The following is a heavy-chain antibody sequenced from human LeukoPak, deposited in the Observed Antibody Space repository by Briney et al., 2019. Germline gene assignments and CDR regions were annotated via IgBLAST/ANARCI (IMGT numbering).Heavy chain of an antibody. Sequence: SETLSLTCAVYGGSFSGYYWSWIRQPPGKGLEWIGEINHSGSSNYNPSLKSRVTISVYTSKNQFSLKLSYVTDADTAVYYCARYPDSSLSFDYWGQGTLVTVSS. J-gene: IGHJ4*02. CDR2: INHSGSS. CDR3: ARYPDSSLSFDY. D-gene: IGHD6-13*01. V-gene: IGHV4-34*01. CDR1: GGSFSGYY.